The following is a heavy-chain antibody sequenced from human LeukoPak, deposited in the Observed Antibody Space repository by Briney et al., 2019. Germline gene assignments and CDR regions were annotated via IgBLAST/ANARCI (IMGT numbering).Heavy chain of an antibody. D-gene: IGHD1-26*01. CDR2: ISSSSSYI. CDR1: GFTFSSYS. J-gene: IGHJ4*02. V-gene: IGHV3-21*04. Sequence: GGSLRLSCAASGFTFSSYSMNWVRQAPGKGLEWVSSISSSSSYIYYADSVKGRFTISRDNAKNSLYLQMNSLRAEDTAVYYCAKVRIVGATTGFDYWGQETLVTVSP. CDR3: AKVRIVGATTGFDY.